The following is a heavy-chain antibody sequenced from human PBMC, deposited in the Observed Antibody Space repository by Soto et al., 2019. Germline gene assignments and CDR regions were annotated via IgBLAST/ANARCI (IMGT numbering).Heavy chain of an antibody. CDR2: INSNGGST. V-gene: IGHV3-64*01. Sequence: EVQLVESGGGLVQPGGSLGLSCAASGFTFSSYAMHWVRQAPGKGLEYVSAINSNGGSTYYANSVKGRFTISRDNSKNTLYLQMGSLRAEDMAVYYCARGLAYFDYWGQGTLVTVSS. CDR1: GFTFSSYA. J-gene: IGHJ4*02. CDR3: ARGLAYFDY.